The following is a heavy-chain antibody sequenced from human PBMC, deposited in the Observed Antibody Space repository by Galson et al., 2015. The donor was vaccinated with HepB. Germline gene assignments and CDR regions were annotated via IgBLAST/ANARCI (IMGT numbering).Heavy chain of an antibody. J-gene: IGHJ3*02. CDR1: GGSISSYY. CDR2: IYYSGST. CDR3: ARDVLNYYDSSGDSDAFDI. Sequence: QVQLQESGPGLVKPSETLSLTCTVSGGSISSYYWSWIRQPPGKGLEWIGYIYYSGSTNYNPSLKSRVTISVDTSKNQFSLKLSSVTAADTAVYYCARDVLNYYDSSGDSDAFDIWGQGTMVTVSS. V-gene: IGHV4-59*01. D-gene: IGHD3-22*01.